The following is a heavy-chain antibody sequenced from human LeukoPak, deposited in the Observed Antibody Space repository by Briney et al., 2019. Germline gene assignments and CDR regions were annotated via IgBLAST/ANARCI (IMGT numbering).Heavy chain of an antibody. D-gene: IGHD4-17*01. CDR3: ARHADMTTPGAFDV. Sequence: SETLSLTCTVSGGSISSYYWSWIRQPPGKGLEWIGYIHYSGSTNYNPSLKSRVTISQDTSNSQFSLTLSPVTAADTAVYYCARHADMTTPGAFDVWGQGTMVTVSS. J-gene: IGHJ3*01. V-gene: IGHV4-59*08. CDR1: GGSISSYY. CDR2: IHYSGST.